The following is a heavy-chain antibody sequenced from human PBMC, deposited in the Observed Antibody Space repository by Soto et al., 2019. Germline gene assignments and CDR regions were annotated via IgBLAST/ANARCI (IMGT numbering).Heavy chain of an antibody. CDR3: TTYYYDSSGTY. Sequence: VGSLRLSCASSVFTFSNAWMSWVRQSPGKGLEWVGRIKSKTDGGTTDYAAPVKGRFTISRDDSKNTLYLQMNSLKTEDTAVYYCTTYYYDSSGTYWGQGTLVTVSS. V-gene: IGHV3-15*01. J-gene: IGHJ4*02. CDR1: VFTFSNAW. CDR2: IKSKTDGGTT. D-gene: IGHD3-22*01.